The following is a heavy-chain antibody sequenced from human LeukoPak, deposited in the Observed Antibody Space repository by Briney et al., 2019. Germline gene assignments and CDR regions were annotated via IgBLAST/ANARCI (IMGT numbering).Heavy chain of an antibody. J-gene: IGHJ4*02. V-gene: IGHV1-2*02. CDR3: ARDKQLVQSIDY. CDR1: GYTFTGYY. Sequence: ASVKVSCKASGYTFTGYYMHWVRQAPGQGLEWMGWINPNSGGTNYAQKFQGRVTMTRDTSISTAYMELSRLRSDDTAVYYCARDKQLVQSIDYWGQGTLVTVSS. CDR2: INPNSGGT. D-gene: IGHD6-13*01.